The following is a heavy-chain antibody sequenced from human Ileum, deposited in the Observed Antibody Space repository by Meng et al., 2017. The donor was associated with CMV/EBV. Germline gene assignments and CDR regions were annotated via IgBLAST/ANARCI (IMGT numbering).Heavy chain of an antibody. CDR2: INHSGST. CDR3: ARGRFGGYGNYYYYYYGMDV. J-gene: IGHJ6*02. Sequence: SETLSLTCAVYGGSFSGYYWSWIRQPPGKGLEWIGEINHSGSTNYNPSLKSRVTISVDTSKNQFSLKLSSVTAADTAGYYCARGRFGGYGNYYYYYYGMDVWGQGTTVTVSS. V-gene: IGHV4-34*01. D-gene: IGHD4-11*01. CDR1: GGSFSGYY.